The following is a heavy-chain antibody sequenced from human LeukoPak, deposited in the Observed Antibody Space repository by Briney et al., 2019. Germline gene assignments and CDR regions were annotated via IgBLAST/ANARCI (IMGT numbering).Heavy chain of an antibody. V-gene: IGHV4-59*01. CDR3: SRESGPFSPFGH. Sequence: SETLSLTCTVSGGSISSYYWSWIRQPPGKGLEWIGYIYYSGSTNYNPSLKSRVTISVDTSKNQFSLQLSSVTAADTAVYYCSRESGPFSPFGHWGQGTLVTVTS. CDR1: GGSISSYY. D-gene: IGHD1-26*01. CDR2: IYYSGST. J-gene: IGHJ4*02.